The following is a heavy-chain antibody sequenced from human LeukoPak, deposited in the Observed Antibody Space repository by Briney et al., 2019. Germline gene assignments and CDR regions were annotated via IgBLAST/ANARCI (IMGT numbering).Heavy chain of an antibody. D-gene: IGHD4-11*01. Sequence: ASVKVSCKASGYTFTAYGVSMGGQAPGQGHEWMGWITGYNDNTNYAQNLQGRLTMTADTSKTTSYMELRSLTSDDTAVYYCARAGVTSGYIDVWGKGTTVTVS. V-gene: IGHV1-18*01. CDR1: GYTFTAYG. CDR2: ITGYNDNT. J-gene: IGHJ6*03. CDR3: ARAGVTSGYIDV.